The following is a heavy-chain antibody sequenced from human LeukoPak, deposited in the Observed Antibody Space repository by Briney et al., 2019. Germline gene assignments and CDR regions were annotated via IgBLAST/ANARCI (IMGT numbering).Heavy chain of an antibody. J-gene: IGHJ4*02. CDR1: GGSISGQY. D-gene: IGHD3-10*01. V-gene: IGHV4-59*11. CDR3: ARVSFHYHSGNYGWYFDS. Sequence: SETLSLTCTVSGGSISGQYWGLIRQPPGKGLEWIGYIYYTGITKYNPSLKSRVTISVDTSKNQFSLRLTSVTAADTAVYYCARVSFHYHSGNYGWYFDSWGQGTLVTVSS. CDR2: IYYTGIT.